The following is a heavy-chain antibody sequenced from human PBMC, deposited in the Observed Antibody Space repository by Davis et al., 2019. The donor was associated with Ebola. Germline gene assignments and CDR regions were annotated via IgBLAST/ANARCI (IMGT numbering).Heavy chain of an antibody. CDR2: IKSKTDGGTT. J-gene: IGHJ2*01. CDR3: TTLSTVTTMYFDL. CDR1: GFTLNNAW. Sequence: GESLKISCVASGFTLNNAWMSWVRPAPGKGLEWVGRIKSKTDGGTTDYAAPVKGRFAMSRDDSKNTLYLQMNSLKIDDTAVYYCTTLSTVTTMYFDLWGRGTLVTVSS. D-gene: IGHD4-17*01. V-gene: IGHV3-15*01.